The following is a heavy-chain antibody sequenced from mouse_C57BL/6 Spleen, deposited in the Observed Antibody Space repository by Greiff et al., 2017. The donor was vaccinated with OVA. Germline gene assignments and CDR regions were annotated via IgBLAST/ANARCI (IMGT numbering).Heavy chain of an antibody. CDR1: GYTFTDYN. V-gene: IGHV1-18*01. J-gene: IGHJ4*01. D-gene: IGHD2-1*01. Sequence: EVQLQQSGPELVKPGASVKIPCKASGYTFTDYNMDWVKQSHGKSLEWIGDINPNNGGTIYNQKFKGKATLTVDKSSSTAYMELRSLTSEDTAVYYCARCPLCYGNYDAMDYWGQGTSVTVSS. CDR2: INPNNGGT. CDR3: ARCPLCYGNYDAMDY.